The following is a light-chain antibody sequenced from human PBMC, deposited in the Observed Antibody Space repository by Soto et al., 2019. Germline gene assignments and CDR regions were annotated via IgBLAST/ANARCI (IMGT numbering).Light chain of an antibody. J-gene: IGKJ1*01. CDR3: QQYSSYST. Sequence: DIQMTQSPPTLSASVGDRVTITCRASQSIGRWLAWYQQKPGKAPKLLIFDASNLEGGVPSRFSGRGSGTEFTLTISSLQPDDFATYYCQQYSSYSTFGQGTKVDIK. V-gene: IGKV1-5*01. CDR1: QSIGRW. CDR2: DAS.